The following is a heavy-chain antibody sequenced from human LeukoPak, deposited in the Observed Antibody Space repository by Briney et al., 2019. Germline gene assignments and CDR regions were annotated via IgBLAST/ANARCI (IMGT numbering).Heavy chain of an antibody. CDR2: FDPEDGET. D-gene: IGHD2-15*01. CDR1: GYTFTGYY. J-gene: IGHJ4*02. V-gene: IGHV1-24*01. Sequence: ASVKVSCKASGYTFTGYYMHWVRQAPGKGLEWMGGFDPEDGETIYAQKFQGRVTMTEDTSTDTAYMELSSLRSEDTAVYYCATYCSGGSCYPYDYWGQGTLVTVSS. CDR3: ATYCSGGSCYPYDY.